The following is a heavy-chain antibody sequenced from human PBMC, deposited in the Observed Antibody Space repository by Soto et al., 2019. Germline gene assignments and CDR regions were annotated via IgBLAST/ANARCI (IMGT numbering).Heavy chain of an antibody. CDR2: INSEGSST. V-gene: IGHV3-74*03. D-gene: IGHD4-17*01. Sequence: EVRLVESGGGVAHPGGSLRLSCAAAGFNFGSFWMHWVRQVPGKGLEWVAHINSEGSSTTYADSVKGRFTISRDNVKYTVSLQMNSRRAEDTAVYFCDSTRGANWFEKWGQGTLVSVSS. CDR1: GFNFGSFW. J-gene: IGHJ5*02. CDR3: DSTRGANWFEK.